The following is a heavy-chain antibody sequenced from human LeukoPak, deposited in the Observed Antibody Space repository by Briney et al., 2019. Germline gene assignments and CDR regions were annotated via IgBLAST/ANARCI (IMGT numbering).Heavy chain of an antibody. D-gene: IGHD3-3*01. CDR2: TGQDGSEN. CDR1: GFTFNRHR. CDR3: ARVFDFCSGYYRYFDY. Sequence: PGGSLRLSCVASGFTFNRHRISWVRQAPGEGLEWVANTGQDGSENYYVDSVKGRFTITRDNAKNSVYLQMNSLRAEDTAVYYCARVFDFCSGYYRYFDYWGQGTLVTVSS. V-gene: IGHV3-7*01. J-gene: IGHJ4*02.